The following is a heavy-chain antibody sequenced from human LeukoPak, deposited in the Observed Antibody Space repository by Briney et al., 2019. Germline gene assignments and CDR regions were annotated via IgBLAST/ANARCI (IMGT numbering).Heavy chain of an antibody. CDR3: ARDGSPDYYGMDV. J-gene: IGHJ6*02. V-gene: IGHV3-48*01. Sequence: GSLRLSCAASGFTFSSYSMNWVRQAPGKGLEWVSYISSSSSTIYYADSVKGRFTISRDNAKNSLYLQMNSLRAEDTAVYYCARDGSPDYYGMDVWGQGTTVTVSS. CDR2: ISSSSSTI. CDR1: GFTFSSYS. D-gene: IGHD2-2*03.